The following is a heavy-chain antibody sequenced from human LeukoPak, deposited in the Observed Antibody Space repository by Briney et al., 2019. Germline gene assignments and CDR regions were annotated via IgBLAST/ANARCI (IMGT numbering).Heavy chain of an antibody. CDR1: GFTFSSYW. CDR3: AELRSDGDY. D-gene: IGHD1-7*01. J-gene: IGHJ4*02. CDR2: IKNDGSMT. Sequence: GGSLRLSCAASGFTFSSYWMHWVRQAPGKGPVWVSRIKNDGSMTNYADSVQGRFTISRDNAKDTLYLQMNSLRAEDTAVYYCAELRSDGDYWGQGTLVTVSS. V-gene: IGHV3-74*01.